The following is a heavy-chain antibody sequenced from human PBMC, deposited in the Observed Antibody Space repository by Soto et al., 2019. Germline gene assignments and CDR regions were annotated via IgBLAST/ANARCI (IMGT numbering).Heavy chain of an antibody. D-gene: IGHD3-10*01. Sequence: QVHLVQFGAEVRKPGSSVKVSCTASGGTFNTHTISWVRQAPGLGLELMGRIIPMLGMSNSPHKFQGRVSITADKSTSTVYMALSRLTSDDTAVYYCATSYGSGSSHFDSWGQGTLVTVSS. V-gene: IGHV1-69*02. CDR2: IIPMLGMS. J-gene: IGHJ4*02. CDR3: ATSYGSGSSHFDS. CDR1: GGTFNTHT.